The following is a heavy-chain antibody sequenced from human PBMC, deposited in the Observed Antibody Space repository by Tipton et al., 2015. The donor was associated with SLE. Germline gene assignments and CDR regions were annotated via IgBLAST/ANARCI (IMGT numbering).Heavy chain of an antibody. CDR1: GFTFSDYY. D-gene: IGHD1-14*01. CDR2: VSSGGTI. J-gene: IGHJ3*02. CDR3: AGAGLAGTFDI. Sequence: SLRLSCTASGFTFSDYYMSWIRQAPGKGLEWISYVSSGGTIYYADSVKGRFTISRDNAKNSLYLRMNTLRAEDTAVYYCAGAGLAGTFDIWGQGTMVTVSS. V-gene: IGHV3-11*04.